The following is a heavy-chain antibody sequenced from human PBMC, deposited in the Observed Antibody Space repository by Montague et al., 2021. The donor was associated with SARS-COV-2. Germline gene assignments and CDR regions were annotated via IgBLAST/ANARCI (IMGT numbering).Heavy chain of an antibody. D-gene: IGHD6-6*01. CDR1: GGSITGFS. J-gene: IGHJ4*02. Sequence: SETLSLTCAVSGGSITGFSWSWVRQPAGKGLEWIGRVTTSGTTNYSPSLRSRVTMSVGTSKNQFSLNLNSVTAADTAIYYCARTPTRPLSLDSWGQGTLVTGSS. V-gene: IGHV4-4*07. CDR2: VTTSGTT. CDR3: ARTPTRPLSLDS.